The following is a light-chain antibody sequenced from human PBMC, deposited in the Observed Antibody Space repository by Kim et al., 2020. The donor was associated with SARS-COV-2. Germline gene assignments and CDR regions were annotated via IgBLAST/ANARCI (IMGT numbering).Light chain of an antibody. V-gene: IGLV6-57*04. CDR1: SGSIASNY. J-gene: IGLJ2*01. Sequence: NFMLTQPHSVSESPGKTVTISCTRSSGSIASNYVQWYQQRPGSAPTTVIYEDNQRPSGVPDRFSGSIDSSSNSASLTISGLKTEDEADYYCQSYDSSLVVVGGGTQLTVL. CDR2: EDN. CDR3: QSYDSSLVV.